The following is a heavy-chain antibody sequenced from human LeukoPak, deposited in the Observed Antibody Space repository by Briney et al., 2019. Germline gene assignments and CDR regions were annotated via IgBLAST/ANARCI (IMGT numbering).Heavy chain of an antibody. Sequence: PSETLSLTCTVSGGSISSGSYYWSWIRQPAGKGLEWIGRIYTSGSTNYNPSLKSRVTISVDTSKNQFSLKLSSVTAADTAVYYCARDRFRGYYDYWGQGTLVTVSS. CDR3: ARDRFRGYYDY. J-gene: IGHJ4*02. D-gene: IGHD3-22*01. CDR2: IYTSGST. CDR1: GGSISSGSYY. V-gene: IGHV4-61*02.